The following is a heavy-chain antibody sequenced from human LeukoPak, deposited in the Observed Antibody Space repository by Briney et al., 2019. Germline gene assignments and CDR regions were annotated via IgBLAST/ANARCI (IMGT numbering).Heavy chain of an antibody. CDR3: ARDYYGSGSYLPNY. Sequence: GGSLRLSCAASGFTFSSYAMPWVRQAPGKGLEWVAVISYDGSNKYYADSVKGRFTISRDNSKNTLYLQMNSLRAEDTAVYYCARDYYGSGSYLPNYWGQGPLVTVSS. V-gene: IGHV3-30-3*01. J-gene: IGHJ4*02. CDR2: ISYDGSNK. D-gene: IGHD3-10*01. CDR1: GFTFSSYA.